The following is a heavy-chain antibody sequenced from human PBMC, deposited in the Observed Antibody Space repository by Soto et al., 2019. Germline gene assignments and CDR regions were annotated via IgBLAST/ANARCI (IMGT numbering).Heavy chain of an antibody. V-gene: IGHV4-31*03. Sequence: SETLSLTCTVSGGSISSGVYYWSWIRQHPGKGLEWIGYIYYSGSTYYNPSLKSRVTISVDTSKNQFSLKLSSVTAADTAVYYCAVGAYCGGDCFDNWFDPWGQGTLVTV. CDR3: AVGAYCGGDCFDNWFDP. D-gene: IGHD2-21*02. CDR2: IYYSGST. CDR1: GGSISSGVYY. J-gene: IGHJ5*02.